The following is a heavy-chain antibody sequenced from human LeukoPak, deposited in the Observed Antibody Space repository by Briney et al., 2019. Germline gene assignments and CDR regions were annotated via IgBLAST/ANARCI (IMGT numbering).Heavy chain of an antibody. Sequence: ASVKVSCKASGYTFTSYGISWVRQAPGQGLEWMGWISAYNGNTNYAQKLQGRVTMTTDTSTSTAYMELRSLRPDDTAVYYCARDGSGSYRYYYYGMDVWGQGTTVTVSS. J-gene: IGHJ6*02. CDR1: GYTFTSYG. CDR2: ISAYNGNT. CDR3: ARDGSGSYRYYYYGMDV. V-gene: IGHV1-18*01. D-gene: IGHD3-10*01.